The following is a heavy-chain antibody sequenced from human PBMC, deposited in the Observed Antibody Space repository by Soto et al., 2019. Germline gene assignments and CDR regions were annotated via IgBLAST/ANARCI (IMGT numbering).Heavy chain of an antibody. D-gene: IGHD1-1*01. V-gene: IGHV1-18*01. CDR3: ARGRYGDY. CDR2: ISAHNGNT. Sequence: QVHLVQSGAEVKKPGASVKVSCKASGYTFTSYGITWVRQAPGQGLEWMGWISAHNGNTDYAQKLQGRVIVTRDTSTSTAYMELRSLRSDEKAVYYCARGRYGDYWGQGALVTVSS. J-gene: IGHJ4*02. CDR1: GYTFTSYG.